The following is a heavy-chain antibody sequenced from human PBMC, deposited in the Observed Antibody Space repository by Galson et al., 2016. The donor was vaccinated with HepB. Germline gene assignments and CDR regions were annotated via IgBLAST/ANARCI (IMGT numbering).Heavy chain of an antibody. CDR1: GFNFSNFA. Sequence: SLRLSCAASGFNFSNFAMSWIRQAPGKGLEWVSAISVSGISTYYSDSVRGRFTISRDNSKDTLSLQMNSLRAEDAAVYYCAKAPRASQCSRFQYYYMDVWGKGTTVTVSS. J-gene: IGHJ6*03. D-gene: IGHD6-13*01. CDR2: ISVSGIST. CDR3: AKAPRASQCSRFQYYYMDV. V-gene: IGHV3-23*01.